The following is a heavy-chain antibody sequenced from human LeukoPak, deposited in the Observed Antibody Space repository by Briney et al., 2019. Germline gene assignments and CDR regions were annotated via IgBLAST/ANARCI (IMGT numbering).Heavy chain of an antibody. CDR3: AKVHLSAYENYYGSGSHTWGMDV. CDR1: GFTFSSYG. Sequence: QPGGSLRLSCAASGFTFSSYGSHWVRQAPGKGLEWVAFIRYDGSNKYYADSVKGRFTISRDNSKNTLYLQMNSLRAEDTAVYYCAKVHLSAYENYYGSGSHTWGMDVWGKGTTVTVSS. D-gene: IGHD3-10*01. J-gene: IGHJ6*03. CDR2: IRYDGSNK. V-gene: IGHV3-30*02.